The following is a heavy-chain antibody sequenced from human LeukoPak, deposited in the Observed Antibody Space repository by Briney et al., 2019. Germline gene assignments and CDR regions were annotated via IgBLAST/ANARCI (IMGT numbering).Heavy chain of an antibody. CDR1: GFTFSSYS. D-gene: IGHD6-19*01. Sequence: SGGSLRLSCAASGFTFSSYSMNWVRQAPGKGLEWVSSISSSSSYIYYADSVKGRFTISRDNAKNSLYLQMNSLRAEDTAVYYCARDISSGWYSFDYWGQGTLVTVSS. V-gene: IGHV3-21*01. CDR2: ISSSSSYI. J-gene: IGHJ4*02. CDR3: ARDISSGWYSFDY.